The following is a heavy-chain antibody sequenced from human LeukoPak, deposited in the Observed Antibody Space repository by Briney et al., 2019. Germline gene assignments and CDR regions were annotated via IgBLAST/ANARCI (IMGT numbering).Heavy chain of an antibody. V-gene: IGHV4-59*08. CDR2: MQYGGST. CDR1: GVSINSSY. Sequence: SSETLSLPCTVSGVSINSSYWSLIRQPPGKGLEWIGYMQYGGSTNYNPSLKSRVSLSLDTTANQFSLKLSSVPAADAPVYFCAKRFFNSCGYYYDDFWGQGTLVTVCS. D-gene: IGHD3-22*01. CDR3: AKRFFNSCGYYYDDF. J-gene: IGHJ4*02.